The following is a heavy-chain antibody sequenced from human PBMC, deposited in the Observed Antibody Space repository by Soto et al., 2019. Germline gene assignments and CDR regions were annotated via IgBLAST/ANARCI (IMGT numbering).Heavy chain of an antibody. CDR1: GGSISSGGYY. V-gene: IGHV4-31*03. J-gene: IGHJ3*02. CDR2: IYYSGST. Sequence: SETLSITCTVSGGSISSGGYYWSWIRQHPGKGLEWIGYIYYSGSTYYNPSLKSRVTISVDTSKNQFSLKLSSVTAADTAVYYCARGSYDYVWGSYRHDAFDIWGQGTMVTVSS. D-gene: IGHD3-16*02. CDR3: ARGSYDYVWGSYRHDAFDI.